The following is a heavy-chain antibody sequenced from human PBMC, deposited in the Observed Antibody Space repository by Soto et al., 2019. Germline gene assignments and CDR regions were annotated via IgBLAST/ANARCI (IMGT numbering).Heavy chain of an antibody. V-gene: IGHV1-69*08. D-gene: IGHD3-10*01. J-gene: IGHJ5*02. CDR3: ARDGYGSGRFDP. CDR2: IIPILGIA. CDR1: GGTFSSYT. Sequence: QVQLVQSGAEVKKPGSSVKVSCKASGGTFSSYTISWVRQAPGQGLEWMGRIIPILGIANYAQKFQGRVTITADKSTSTAYMELSSLRSEDTAVYYCARDGYGSGRFDPWGQGTLVTVSS.